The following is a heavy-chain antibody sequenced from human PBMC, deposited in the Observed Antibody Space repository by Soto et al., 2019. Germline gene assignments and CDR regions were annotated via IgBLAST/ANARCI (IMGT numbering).Heavy chain of an antibody. D-gene: IGHD3-22*01. CDR3: ARGGGRYYYDSSGYFY. CDR2: ISSNGGCT. J-gene: IGHJ4*02. Sequence: EVQLVESGGGLVQPGGSLRLSCAASGFTFSSYAMHWVRQAPGKGLEYVSAISSNGGCTYYANSVKGRFTISRDNSKNTLYLQMGSLRAEDMAVYYCARGGGRYYYDSSGYFYWGQGTLVTVSS. CDR1: GFTFSSYA. V-gene: IGHV3-64*01.